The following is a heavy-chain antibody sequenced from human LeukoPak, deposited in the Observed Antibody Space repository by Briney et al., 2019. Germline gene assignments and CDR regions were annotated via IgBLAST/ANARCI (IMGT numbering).Heavy chain of an antibody. V-gene: IGHV4-31*03. CDR2: IYHSGST. CDR1: GGSISSGGYY. D-gene: IGHD2-2*02. Sequence: PSQTLSLTCTVSGGSISSGGYYRSWIRQHPGKGLEWIGYIYHSGSTYYNPSLKSRVTISVDTSKNQFSLKLSSVTAADTAVYYCAGIPDCSSTSCYMYFDYWGQGTLVTVSS. CDR3: AGIPDCSSTSCYMYFDY. J-gene: IGHJ4*02.